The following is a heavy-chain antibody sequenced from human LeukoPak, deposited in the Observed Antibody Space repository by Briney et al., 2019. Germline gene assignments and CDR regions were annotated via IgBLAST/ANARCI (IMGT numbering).Heavy chain of an antibody. D-gene: IGHD3-9*01. CDR3: ARTLAGHYDILG. CDR2: IYHSGST. Sequence: PSQTLSLTCAVSGGSLSSGGYSWSRILQPPGKGLEWIGYIYHSGSTYYNPSLKSRVTISVDRSKNQFSLKLSSVTAADTAVYYCARTLAGHYDILGWGQGTLVTVSS. J-gene: IGHJ4*02. V-gene: IGHV4-30-2*01. CDR1: GGSLSSGGYS.